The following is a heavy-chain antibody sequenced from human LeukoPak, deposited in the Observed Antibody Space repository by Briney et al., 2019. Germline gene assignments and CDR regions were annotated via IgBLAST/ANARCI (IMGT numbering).Heavy chain of an antibody. Sequence: PSETLSLTCTVPGGSISSYYWSWIRQPPGKGLERIGYIYYSGSTNYNPSLKSRVTISVDTSKNQFSLKLSSVTAADTAVYYCARVEGIGANWFGPWGQGTLVTVSS. CDR2: IYYSGST. V-gene: IGHV4-59*08. D-gene: IGHD6-13*01. CDR3: ARVEGIGANWFGP. J-gene: IGHJ5*02. CDR1: GGSISSYY.